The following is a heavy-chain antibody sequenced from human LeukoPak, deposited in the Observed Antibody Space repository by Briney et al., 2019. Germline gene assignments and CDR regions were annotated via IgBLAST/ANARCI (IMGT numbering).Heavy chain of an antibody. CDR1: GGSISSYY. Sequence: PSETLSLTCTVSGGSISSYYWSWIRQPPGKGLEWIGYIYCSGSTNYNPSLKSRVTISVDTSKNQFSLKLSSVTAADTAVYYCARSSDQHDYGDYNDAFDIWSQGTMVTVSS. CDR3: ARSSDQHDYGDYNDAFDI. J-gene: IGHJ3*02. D-gene: IGHD4-17*01. CDR2: IYCSGST. V-gene: IGHV4-59*01.